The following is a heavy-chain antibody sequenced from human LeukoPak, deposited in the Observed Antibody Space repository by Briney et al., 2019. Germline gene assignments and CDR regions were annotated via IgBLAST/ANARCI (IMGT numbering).Heavy chain of an antibody. D-gene: IGHD6-6*01. J-gene: IGHJ6*03. CDR2: MNPNSGNT. CDR3: ARDLSPESSSGYYYYMDV. Sequence: ASVKVSCKASGYTFTSYDINWVRQATGQGLEWMGWMNPNSGNTGYAQKFQGRVTMTRNTSISTAYMELSSLRSDDTAVYYCARDLSPESSSGYYYYMDVWGKGTTVTVSS. V-gene: IGHV1-8*01. CDR1: GYTFTSYD.